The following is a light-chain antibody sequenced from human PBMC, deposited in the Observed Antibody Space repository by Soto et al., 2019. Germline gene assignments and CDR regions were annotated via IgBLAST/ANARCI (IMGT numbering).Light chain of an antibody. CDR2: EGS. J-gene: IGLJ2*01. Sequence: QSALTQPASVSGSPGQSITISCTGTSSDVGSYKFVSWYQQHPGKAPKHMIYEGSKRPSGVSNRFSGSKSGNTASLTISGLQAEDEADYYCCSYEGSSTLVFGGGTKLTVL. V-gene: IGLV2-23*01. CDR1: SSDVGSYKF. CDR3: CSYEGSSTLV.